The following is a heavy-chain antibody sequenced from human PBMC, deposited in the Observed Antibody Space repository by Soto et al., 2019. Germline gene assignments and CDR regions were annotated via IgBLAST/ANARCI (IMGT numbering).Heavy chain of an antibody. CDR1: GFRFSDYG. D-gene: IGHD3-16*01. CDR2: VLYDGSKT. J-gene: IGHJ4*02. Sequence: QVHLVESGGGVVQPGTSLRLSCTASGFRFSDYGMDWVRQAPGKGLEWVSRVLYDGSKTYYADSVKGRFTISRDNPRNTLYLQMDSLRADDTAVYYCVKDLALMGDYWGQGTPVTVSS. V-gene: IGHV3-30*18. CDR3: VKDLALMGDY.